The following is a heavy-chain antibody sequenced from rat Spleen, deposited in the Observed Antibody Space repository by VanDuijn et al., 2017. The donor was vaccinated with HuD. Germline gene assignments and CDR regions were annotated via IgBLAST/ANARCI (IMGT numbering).Heavy chain of an antibody. J-gene: IGHJ2*01. D-gene: IGHD1-10*01. CDR2: ISAGGGST. V-gene: IGHV5-27*01. CDR1: GFTFSDYY. Sequence: EVQLVESGGGLVQPGRSLKLSCVASGFTFSDYYMAWVRQAPTKGLEWVAYISAGGGSTFYRDSVKGRFTISRDDAKRTLFLQMDSLRSEDTATYYCTRDGEQLVYYFDYWGQGVMVTVSS. CDR3: TRDGEQLVYYFDY.